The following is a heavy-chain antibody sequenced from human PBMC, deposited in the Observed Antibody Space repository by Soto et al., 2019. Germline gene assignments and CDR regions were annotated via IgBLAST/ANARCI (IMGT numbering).Heavy chain of an antibody. J-gene: IGHJ4*02. CDR3: ARYAGRLELPAVDY. CDR1: GGSISSGGYY. D-gene: IGHD1-7*01. V-gene: IGHV4-31*03. CDR2: IYYSGST. Sequence: QVQLQESGPGLVKPLQTLSLTCTVSGGSISSGGYYWSWIRQHPGKGLEWIGYIYYSGSTYYNPSLKSRVTISVDTSKNQFSLKLSSVTAADTAVYYCARYAGRLELPAVDYWGQGTLVTVSS.